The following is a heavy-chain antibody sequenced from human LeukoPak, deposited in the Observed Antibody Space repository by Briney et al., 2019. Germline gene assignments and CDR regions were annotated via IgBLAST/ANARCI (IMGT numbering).Heavy chain of an antibody. CDR3: ARDFSSGLFDY. J-gene: IGHJ4*02. D-gene: IGHD3-22*01. Sequence: SETLSLTCAVYGGSFSDYYWSWIRQPPGNGLEWIGEINHSGSTNYNPSLKSRVTISVDTSKNQFSLKLSSVTAADTAVYYCARDFSSGLFDYWGQGTLVTVSS. CDR1: GGSFSDYY. CDR2: INHSGST. V-gene: IGHV4-34*01.